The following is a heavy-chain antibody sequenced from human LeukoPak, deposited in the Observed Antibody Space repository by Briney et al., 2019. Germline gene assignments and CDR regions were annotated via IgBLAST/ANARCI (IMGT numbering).Heavy chain of an antibody. CDR1: GGSISSFY. Sequence: SETLSLTCSVSGGSISSFYWSWVRQPAGKGLEWIGRIFASGGTSYNPSLKSRVTISVDKSKNQFSLNVSSVSAADTAVYFCARAWVTGIKNYYYYYMDVCGKGTTVTVSS. D-gene: IGHD2-21*02. J-gene: IGHJ6*03. V-gene: IGHV4-4*07. CDR3: ARAWVTGIKNYYYYYMDV. CDR2: IFASGGT.